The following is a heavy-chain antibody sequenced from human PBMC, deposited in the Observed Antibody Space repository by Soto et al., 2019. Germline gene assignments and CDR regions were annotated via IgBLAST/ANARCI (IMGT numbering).Heavy chain of an antibody. V-gene: IGHV5-51*01. CDR1: GYSFTNYW. D-gene: IGHD4-17*01. CDR2: IYPGDSDT. Sequence: EVQLVQSGAEVKKPGESLKISCKGSGYSFTNYWIGWVRQMPGKGLEWMGIIYPGDSDTRYSPSFQGQVTISADKSITTAYLQWSSLKASDSAMHYCARRLHDYGDYPWEYWGQGTLVIVSS. J-gene: IGHJ4*02. CDR3: ARRLHDYGDYPWEY.